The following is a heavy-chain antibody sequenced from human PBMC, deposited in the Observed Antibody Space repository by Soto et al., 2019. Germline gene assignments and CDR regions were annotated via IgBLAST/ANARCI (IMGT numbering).Heavy chain of an antibody. CDR1: GGSFSGYY. J-gene: IGHJ6*02. CDR3: ARPSTYYYYGMDV. Sequence: NPSETLSLTCAVYGGSFSGYYWSWIRQPPGKGLEWIGEINHSGSTNYNPSLKSRATISVGTSKNQFSLKLSSVTAADTAVYYCARPSTYYYYGMDVWGQGTTVTVSS. V-gene: IGHV4-34*01. CDR2: INHSGST.